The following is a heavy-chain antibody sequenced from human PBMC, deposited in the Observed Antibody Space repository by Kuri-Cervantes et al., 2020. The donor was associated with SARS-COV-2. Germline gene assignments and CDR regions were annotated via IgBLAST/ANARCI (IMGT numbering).Heavy chain of an antibody. Sequence: GESLKISCAASGFTFDDYGMSWVRQAPGKGLEWVSGINWNGGSTGYADSVKGRLTISRDNAKNSLYLQMNSLRAEDTALYYCARFYCSSTSCYPFDYWGQGTLVTVSS. CDR2: INWNGGST. CDR3: ARFYCSSTSCYPFDY. D-gene: IGHD2-2*01. V-gene: IGHV3-20*04. J-gene: IGHJ4*02. CDR1: GFTFDDYG.